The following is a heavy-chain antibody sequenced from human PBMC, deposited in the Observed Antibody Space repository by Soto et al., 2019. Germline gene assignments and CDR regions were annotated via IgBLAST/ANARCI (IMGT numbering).Heavy chain of an antibody. D-gene: IGHD3-22*01. CDR3: ARHSVSVPSDRYFFHS. CDR1: VASISSYY. J-gene: IGHJ4*01. Sequence: SETLSLTCTFSVASISSYYWSCIRHPAGKGLEWIGRFYSSGSTNYNPSLKSRVTMSIDTSQNQFSLTLSSVTAADTAVYYCARHSVSVPSDRYFFHSLGHGTLVIVSS. CDR2: FYSSGST. V-gene: IGHV4-4*07.